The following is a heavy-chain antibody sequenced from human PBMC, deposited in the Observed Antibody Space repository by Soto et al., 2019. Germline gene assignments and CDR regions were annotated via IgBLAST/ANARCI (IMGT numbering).Heavy chain of an antibody. J-gene: IGHJ3*02. V-gene: IGHV4-61*01. CDR1: GGSVSSGSYY. Sequence: SETLSLTCTVSGGSVSSGSYYWSWIRQPPGKGLEWIGYIYYSGSTNYNPSLKSRVTISVDTSKNQFSLKLSSVTAADTAVYYCARGGNQINDAFDIWGQGTMVTVSS. CDR3: ARGGNQINDAFDI. CDR2: IYYSGST.